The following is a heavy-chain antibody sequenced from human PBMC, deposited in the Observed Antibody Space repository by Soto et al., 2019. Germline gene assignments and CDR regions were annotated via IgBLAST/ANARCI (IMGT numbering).Heavy chain of an antibody. Sequence: QVQLVQSGAEVKKPGASVKVSCKASGYTFTGHYMQWVRQAPGQGLEWMGWINPNSGDTNYAQKFQGRVTQTRDTSISTVQWGRGGGGFGGTALFYWGRVAGGLGGLSGRGGGPYVDVWGQGTTVTVSS. D-gene: IGHD3-16*01. CDR1: GYTFTGHY. CDR3: GRVAGGLGGLSGRGGGPYVDV. V-gene: IGHV1-2*02. CDR2: INPNSGDT. J-gene: IGHJ6*02.